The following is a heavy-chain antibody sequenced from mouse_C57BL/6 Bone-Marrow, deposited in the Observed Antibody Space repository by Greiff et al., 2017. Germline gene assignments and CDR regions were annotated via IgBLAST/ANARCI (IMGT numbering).Heavy chain of an antibody. CDR3: ARIERLGGSYFDY. D-gene: IGHD4-1*01. V-gene: IGHV3-6*01. CDR1: GYSITSGYY. Sequence: DVKLQESGPGLVKPSQSLSLTCSVTGYSITSGYYWNWIRQFPGNKLEWMGYISYDGSNNYNPSLKNRISITRDTSKNQFFLTLNSVTTEDTATYYCARIERLGGSYFDYWGQGTTLTVSS. J-gene: IGHJ2*01. CDR2: ISYDGSN.